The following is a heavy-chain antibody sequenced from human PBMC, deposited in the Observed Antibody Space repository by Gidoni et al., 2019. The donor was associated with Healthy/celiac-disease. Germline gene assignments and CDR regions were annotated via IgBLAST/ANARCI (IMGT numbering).Heavy chain of an antibody. CDR2: IYSGGST. Sequence: EVQLVESGGGLIQPGGSLRLSCAASGFTVSSNYMSWVRQAPGKGLEWVSVIYSGGSTYYADSVKGRFTISRDNSKNTLYLQMNSLRAEDTAVYYCARGVQSGLLWFGEGMDVWGQGTTVTVSS. J-gene: IGHJ6*02. CDR1: GFTVSSNY. CDR3: ARGVQSGLLWFGEGMDV. D-gene: IGHD3-10*01. V-gene: IGHV3-53*01.